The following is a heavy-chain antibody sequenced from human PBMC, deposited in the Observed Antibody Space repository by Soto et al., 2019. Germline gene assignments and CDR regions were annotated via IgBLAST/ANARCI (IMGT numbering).Heavy chain of an antibody. CDR3: AKVLRDNVDMMFDS. CDR1: GFTFSTYA. V-gene: IGHV3-23*01. Sequence: GGSLRLSCAASGFTFSTYAMSWVRQAPGKGLEWVSSISGSGGSTGYADSVKGRFTISRDNSMNTLYLQMDSLRAEDAAVYYCAKVLRDNVDMMFDSWGQGSLVTVSS. CDR2: ISGSGGST. J-gene: IGHJ4*02. D-gene: IGHD3-16*01.